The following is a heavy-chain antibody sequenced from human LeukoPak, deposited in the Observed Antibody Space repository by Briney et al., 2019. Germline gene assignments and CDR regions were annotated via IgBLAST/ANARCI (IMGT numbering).Heavy chain of an antibody. V-gene: IGHV3-7*01. J-gene: IGHJ6*03. D-gene: IGHD3-3*01. Sequence: GGSLRLSCAASGFTFSSYWMSWVRQAPGKGLEWVANINQHGSEKYYVDSVKGRFTISRDNAKNSLYLQMNSLRAEDTAVYYCARDQVYAFWSGRFDYYYYYMDVWGKGTTVTVSS. CDR1: GFTFSSYW. CDR3: ARDQVYAFWSGRFDYYYYYMDV. CDR2: INQHGSEK.